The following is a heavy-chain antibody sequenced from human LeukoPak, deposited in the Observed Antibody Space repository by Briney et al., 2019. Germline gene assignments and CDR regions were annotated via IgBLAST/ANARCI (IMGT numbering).Heavy chain of an antibody. CDR2: FDPSNSYT. Sequence: GEPLRISCQASDNTLTTFLINWVRQMPGKGLEWVVRFDPSNSYTNYTPSFQGHVTISVDKSINTAYLHWSGLKASDTAMYYCAIIPKVPDAQRYSFDVWGQGIMVTVSS. CDR1: DNTLTTFL. J-gene: IGHJ3*01. CDR3: AIIPKVPDAQRYSFDV. V-gene: IGHV5-10-1*01. D-gene: IGHD2-15*01.